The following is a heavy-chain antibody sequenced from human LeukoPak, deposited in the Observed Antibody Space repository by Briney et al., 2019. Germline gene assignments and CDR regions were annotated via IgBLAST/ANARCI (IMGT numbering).Heavy chain of an antibody. V-gene: IGHV3-30*02. J-gene: IGHJ4*02. D-gene: IGHD6-19*01. CDR1: GFTFSSYG. CDR3: AKALVERAVAAKERGFDY. CDR2: IRYDGSNK. Sequence: PGGSLRLSCSASGFTFSSYGMHWARQPPGKGLEWGAFIRYDGSNKYYADSVQGRFTISRDNSKNTLYLQMNSLRAEDTAVYYCAKALVERAVAAKERGFDYWGQGAMVTVSS.